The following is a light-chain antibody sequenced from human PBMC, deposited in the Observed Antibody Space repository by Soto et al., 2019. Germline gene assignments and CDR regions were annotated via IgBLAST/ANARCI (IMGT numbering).Light chain of an antibody. CDR3: SSYTSDFRRV. Sequence: QSALTQPASVSGSPGQSITVSCTGTSSDVGAYKYVSWYQQHPGKAPKLMIYEVNNRPSGVSNRFSGSKCGNTASLTISGLQAEDEADYYCSSYTSDFRRVFGTGTKVTVL. V-gene: IGLV2-14*01. J-gene: IGLJ1*01. CDR2: EVN. CDR1: SSDVGAYKY.